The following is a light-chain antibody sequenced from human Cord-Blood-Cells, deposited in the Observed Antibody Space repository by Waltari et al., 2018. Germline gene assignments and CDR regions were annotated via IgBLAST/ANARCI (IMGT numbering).Light chain of an antibody. CDR1: SLRSYY. V-gene: IGLV3-19*01. CDR2: GKN. J-gene: IGLJ2*01. CDR3: NSRDSSGNHVV. Sequence: SSELTQYTPVPVALGQTVRITCQGDSLRSYYASWYQQEPGQAPVLVIYGKNNRPSGIPDRFSGSSSGNTASLTITGAQAEDEADYYCNSRDSSGNHVVFGGGTKLTVL.